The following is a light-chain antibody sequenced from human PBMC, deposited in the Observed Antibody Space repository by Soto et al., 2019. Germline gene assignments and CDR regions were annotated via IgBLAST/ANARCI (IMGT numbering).Light chain of an antibody. Sequence: DIQMTQSPSSLFASVGDRVTITCRASQGIRNNLGWYQQKPRKAPKRLIYGTSNLQYGAPSRFSGSGSGTEFTLTITSLQPEDFATYYCLQHDTYPRTFGQGTKVEIK. J-gene: IGKJ1*01. CDR2: GTS. CDR1: QGIRNN. CDR3: LQHDTYPRT. V-gene: IGKV1-17*01.